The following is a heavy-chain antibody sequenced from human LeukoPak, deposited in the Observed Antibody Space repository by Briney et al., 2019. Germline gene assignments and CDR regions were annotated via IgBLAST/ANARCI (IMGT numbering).Heavy chain of an antibody. CDR2: IYYSGST. Sequence: SETLSLTCTVSGGSISSYYWSWIRQPPGKGLEWIGYIYYSGSTNYNPSLKGRVTISVDTSKNQFSLKLSSVTAADTAVYYCARGGYQLLSGWFDPWGQGTLVTVSS. V-gene: IGHV4-59*01. CDR1: GGSISSYY. CDR3: ARGGYQLLSGWFDP. J-gene: IGHJ5*02. D-gene: IGHD2-2*01.